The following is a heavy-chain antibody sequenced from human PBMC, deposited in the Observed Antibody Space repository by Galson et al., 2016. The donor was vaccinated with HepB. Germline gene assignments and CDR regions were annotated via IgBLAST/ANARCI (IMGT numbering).Heavy chain of an antibody. CDR1: GFSLSTTGMC. Sequence: PALVKPTQTLTLTCTFSGFSLSTTGMCVSWLRQPPGKALEWLALIDWDDGTYYTTSLKTRVTISKDTSKNQVGLTMTNMDPVDTATYYCALTRQWRIESAFDIWGQGIRVTVSA. CDR2: IDWDDGT. J-gene: IGHJ3*02. D-gene: IGHD6-19*01. V-gene: IGHV2-70*01. CDR3: ALTRQWRIESAFDI.